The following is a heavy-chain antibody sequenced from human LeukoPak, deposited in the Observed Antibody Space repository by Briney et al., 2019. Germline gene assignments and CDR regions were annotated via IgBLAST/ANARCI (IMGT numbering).Heavy chain of an antibody. CDR3: AKADIYAFDI. V-gene: IGHV3-30*18. Sequence: GGSLRLSCAASGFTFSSYGMHWVRQAPGKGLEWVAVISYDGSNKYYADSVKGRFTISRDNSKNTLYLHMNSLRAEDTAVYYCAKADIYAFDIWGQGTMVTVSS. CDR2: ISYDGSNK. CDR1: GFTFSSYG. D-gene: IGHD3-3*02. J-gene: IGHJ3*02.